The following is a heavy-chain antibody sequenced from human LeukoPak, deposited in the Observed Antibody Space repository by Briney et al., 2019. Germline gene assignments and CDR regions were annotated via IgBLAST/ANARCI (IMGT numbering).Heavy chain of an antibody. CDR3: ARSLIFDY. J-gene: IGHJ4*02. D-gene: IGHD2-8*01. V-gene: IGHV3-21*01. Sequence: GGSLRLTRAASGFTFSSYAMSWVRQAPGKGLEWVSSISSSSSYIYYADSVKGRFTISRDNAKNSLYLQMNSLRAEDTAVYYCARSLIFDYWGQGTLVTVSS. CDR2: ISSSSSYI. CDR1: GFTFSSYA.